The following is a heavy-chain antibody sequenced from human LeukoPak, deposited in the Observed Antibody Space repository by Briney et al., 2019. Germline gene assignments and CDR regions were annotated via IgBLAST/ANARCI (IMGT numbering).Heavy chain of an antibody. D-gene: IGHD3-22*01. CDR1: GASISRHY. V-gene: IGHV4-4*09. CDR3: ARHRENSYESSHMGFDP. CDR2: ISASGRT. J-gene: IGHJ5*02. Sequence: PSETLSLTCVVSGASISRHYWSWIRHPPGKGLEWIGYISASGRTNYNLALKSRVTISGDTSNNQFSLRLNSVTAADTAVYYCARHRENSYESSHMGFDPWGPGTLVTVPS.